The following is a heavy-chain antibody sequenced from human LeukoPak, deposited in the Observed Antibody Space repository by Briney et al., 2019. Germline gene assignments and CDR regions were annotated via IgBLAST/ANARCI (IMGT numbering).Heavy chain of an antibody. CDR3: ARENEIAAAAFGWFDP. Sequence: PSETLSLTCTVSGGSISSYYWSWIRQPAGKGLEWIGRIYTSGSTNYNPSLKSRVTMSVDTSKNQFSLKLSSVTAADTAVYYCARENEIAAAAFGWFDPWGQGTLVTVSS. CDR1: GGSISSYY. CDR2: IYTSGST. D-gene: IGHD6-13*01. V-gene: IGHV4-4*07. J-gene: IGHJ5*02.